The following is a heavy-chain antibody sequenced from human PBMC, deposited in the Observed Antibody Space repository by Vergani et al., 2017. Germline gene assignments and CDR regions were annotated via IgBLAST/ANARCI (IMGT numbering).Heavy chain of an antibody. CDR2: IYSGGST. CDR1: GFTVSSNY. V-gene: IGHV3-53*05. J-gene: IGHJ4*02. Sequence: EVQLVETGGGLIQPGGSLRLSCAASGFTVSSNYMSWVRQAPGKGLEWVSVIYSGGSTYYADSVKGRFTISRDNSKNTLYLQMNSLRAEDTAVYYCARGCSGGSCYSGVLYYFDYWGQGTLVTVSS. D-gene: IGHD2-15*01. CDR3: ARGCSGGSCYSGVLYYFDY.